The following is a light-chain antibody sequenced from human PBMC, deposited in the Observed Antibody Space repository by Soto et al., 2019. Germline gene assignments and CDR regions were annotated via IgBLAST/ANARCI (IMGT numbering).Light chain of an antibody. CDR3: QQYKDWPTT. CDR2: SAS. V-gene: IGKV3-15*01. CDR1: QTLDSM. J-gene: IGKJ1*01. Sequence: IVLTQSPATLSVSPGERATLSCWASQTLDSMVAWYQQKSGQASRLLIYSASAKATGVPARFSGYGSGTDFTLTISSLQSEDLGVYYCQQYKDWPTTFGEGTKV.